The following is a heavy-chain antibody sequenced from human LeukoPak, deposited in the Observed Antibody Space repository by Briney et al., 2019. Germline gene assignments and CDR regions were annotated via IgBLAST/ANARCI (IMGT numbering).Heavy chain of an antibody. J-gene: IGHJ4*02. D-gene: IGHD3-10*01. CDR3: ARGALHYYGSGSYCTLWDY. V-gene: IGHV4-59*11. Sequence: PSETLSLTCSVSGASISSHYWSWIRQPPGKGLEWIGYIYYSGSTNYNPSLKSRVSISVDSSKNQFSLRLTSVTAADTAVYYCARGALHYYGSGSYCTLWDYWGQGALVTVSS. CDR2: IYYSGST. CDR1: GASISSHY.